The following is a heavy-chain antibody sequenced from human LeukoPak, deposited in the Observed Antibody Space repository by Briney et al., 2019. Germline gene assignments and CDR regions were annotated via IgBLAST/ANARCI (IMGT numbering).Heavy chain of an antibody. Sequence: APVRVSCSPLGYTFTHHYFPWRRQAPGHGIGWMGWIHRGRGNKNMAREFQGRVSLTRKMSISTAYMELSRLTSDDTAVYYCARDHDWGPDYWGQGTLVSVSS. CDR3: ARDHDWGPDY. J-gene: IGHJ4*02. CDR2: IHRGRGNK. V-gene: IGHV1-2*02. D-gene: IGHD7-27*01. CDR1: GYTFTHHY.